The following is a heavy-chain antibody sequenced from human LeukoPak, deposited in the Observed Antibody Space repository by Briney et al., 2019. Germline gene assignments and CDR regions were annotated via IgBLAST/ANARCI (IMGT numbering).Heavy chain of an antibody. D-gene: IGHD6-25*01. CDR3: ARAGGVKTAALDLDY. Sequence: SETLSLTCAVYGGSFSGYYWSWIRQPPGKGLEWIGNIYYSGSANHNPSLKSRVTISRDTSKNQFSLKLTSVTTADTAVYYCARAGGVKTAALDLDYWGQGTLVTVSS. V-gene: IGHV4-34*11. J-gene: IGHJ4*02. CDR2: IYYSGSA. CDR1: GGSFSGYY.